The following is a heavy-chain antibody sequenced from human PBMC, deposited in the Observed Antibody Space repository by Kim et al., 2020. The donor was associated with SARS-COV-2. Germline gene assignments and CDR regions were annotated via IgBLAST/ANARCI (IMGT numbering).Heavy chain of an antibody. V-gene: IGHV3-74*01. D-gene: IGHD5-12*01. CDR2: SNEDGSTT. CDR3: ARGPSGSVDL. Sequence: GGSLRLSCAASGFTFSKYWMHWVRQVPGEGLVWVSRSNEDGSTTNYADSVRGRFTISRDNAKSTLYLQMNSLGAEDTALYYCARGPSGSVDLWGPGTLVT. J-gene: IGHJ5*02. CDR1: GFTFSKYW.